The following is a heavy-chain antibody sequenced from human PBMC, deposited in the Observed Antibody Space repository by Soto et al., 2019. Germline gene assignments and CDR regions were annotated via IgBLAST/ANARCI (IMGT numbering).Heavy chain of an antibody. D-gene: IGHD6-13*01. Sequence: EVQLVESGGGLVQPGGSLRLSCAASGFTFSSYWMSWVRKSPGKGLEWVANIKQDGSEKYYVDSVKGRFTISRDNAKNSLYLQMNSLRAEDTAVYYCARNGYSSSSLDYWGQGTLVTVSS. J-gene: IGHJ4*02. CDR1: GFTFSSYW. V-gene: IGHV3-7*05. CDR3: ARNGYSSSSLDY. CDR2: IKQDGSEK.